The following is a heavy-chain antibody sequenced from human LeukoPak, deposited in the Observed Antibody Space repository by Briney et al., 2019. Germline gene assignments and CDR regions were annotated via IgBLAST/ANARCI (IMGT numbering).Heavy chain of an antibody. J-gene: IGHJ4*02. CDR3: ARLVAAAGIRYFEY. Sequence: GESLKISCKGSGYSLTSYWIGWVRQMPGKGLEWMGPIYPGDSDTRYSPSFQGQVTISADKSISTAYLQWSSLQASDTAMYYCARLVAAAGIRYFEYWGQGTLVTVSS. CDR2: IYPGDSDT. V-gene: IGHV5-51*01. CDR1: GYSLTSYW. D-gene: IGHD6-13*01.